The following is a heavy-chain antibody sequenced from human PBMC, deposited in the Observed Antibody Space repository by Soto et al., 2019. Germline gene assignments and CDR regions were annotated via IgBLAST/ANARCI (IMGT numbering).Heavy chain of an antibody. J-gene: IGHJ6*02. Sequence: QVQLQQWGAGLLKPSETLSLTCAVYGGSFSGYYWSWIRQPPGKGLEWIGEINHSGSTNYNPSLKSRVTISVDTSKNQFSLKLSSVTAADTAVYYCARGTTRKVGMDVWGQGTTVTVSS. D-gene: IGHD4-4*01. V-gene: IGHV4-34*01. CDR3: ARGTTRKVGMDV. CDR2: INHSGST. CDR1: GGSFSGYY.